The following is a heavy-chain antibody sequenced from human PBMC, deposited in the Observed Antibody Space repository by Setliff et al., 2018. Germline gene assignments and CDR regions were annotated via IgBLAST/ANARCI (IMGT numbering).Heavy chain of an antibody. CDR3: ARRPIALAGYRKGAFDI. J-gene: IGHJ3*02. V-gene: IGHV1-18*01. Sequence: ASVKVSCKASGYSFTSFSITWVRQAPGQGLEWLGWVSTYNGDTKSAQKFRGRVTMTTDISTSTVYMELRTLRYDDTAVYYCARRPIALAGYRKGAFDIWGQGTMVTVSS. CDR2: VSTYNGDT. CDR1: GYSFTSFS. D-gene: IGHD6-19*01.